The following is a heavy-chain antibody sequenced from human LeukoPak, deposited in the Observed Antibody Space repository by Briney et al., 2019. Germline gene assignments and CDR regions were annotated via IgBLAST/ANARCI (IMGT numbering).Heavy chain of an antibody. CDR1: GFYG. D-gene: IGHD3-10*01. CDR2: ISGSGGGT. CDR3: AKGRASGSYGGFDY. Sequence: PGGSLRLSCAASGFYGMHWVRQAPGKGLEWVSAISGSGGGTYYADSVKGRLTISRDNSKNTLYLQMNSLRAEDTAVYFCAKGRASGSYGGFDYWGQGTLVTVSS. J-gene: IGHJ4*02. V-gene: IGHV3-23*01.